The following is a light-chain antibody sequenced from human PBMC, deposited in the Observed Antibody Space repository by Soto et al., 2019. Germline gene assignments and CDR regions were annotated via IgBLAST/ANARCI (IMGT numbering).Light chain of an antibody. CDR3: QQTYSAPGT. J-gene: IGKJ1*01. CDR2: VTS. Sequence: DIQMTQSPSSLSASVGDRVTVTCRPSQNITKFLNWYQEKPGKAPKVLIYVTSNLENGVPSRFSGSGSGTEFTLTISSLQPEDFATYYCQQTYSAPGTFGQGTSVE. CDR1: QNITKF. V-gene: IGKV1-39*01.